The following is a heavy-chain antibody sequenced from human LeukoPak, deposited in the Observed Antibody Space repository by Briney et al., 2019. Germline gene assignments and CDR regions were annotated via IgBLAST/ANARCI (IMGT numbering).Heavy chain of an antibody. Sequence: PSETLSLTCAVYGGSFSGYYWSWIRQPPGKGLEWIGEINHSGSTNYNPSLKSRVTISVDTSKNQFSLKLSSVTAADTAVYYCARGGKIRPYPAAHDYWGQGTLVTVSS. J-gene: IGHJ4*02. CDR2: INHSGST. V-gene: IGHV4-34*01. D-gene: IGHD6-6*01. CDR1: GGSFSGYY. CDR3: ARGGKIRPYPAAHDY.